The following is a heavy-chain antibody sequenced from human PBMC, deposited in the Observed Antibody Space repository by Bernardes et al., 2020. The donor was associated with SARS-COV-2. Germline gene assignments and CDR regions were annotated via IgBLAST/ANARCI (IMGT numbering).Heavy chain of an antibody. CDR2: INPNSGGT. J-gene: IGHJ6*02. CDR1: GYTFTGYY. CDR3: ARAGREQIYYYYGMDV. V-gene: IGHV1-2*02. Sequence: ASVKVSCKASGYTFTGYYMHWVRQAPGQGLEWMGWINPNSGGTNYAQKFQGRVTMTRDTSISTAYMELSRLRSDDTAVYYCARAGREQIYYYYGMDVWGQGTTVTVSS.